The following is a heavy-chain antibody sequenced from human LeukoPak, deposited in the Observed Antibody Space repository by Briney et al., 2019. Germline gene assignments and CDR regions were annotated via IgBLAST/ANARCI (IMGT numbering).Heavy chain of an antibody. Sequence: GGSLRLSCAASGFTFSNYAMNWVRQAPGKGLEWVSAISGDGGGTYYADSVKGRFTISRDNSKNTLYLQMNSLRAEDTAVYYCARGGLWFGELLPHFDYWGQGTLVTVSS. CDR1: GFTFSNYA. V-gene: IGHV3-23*01. D-gene: IGHD3-10*01. J-gene: IGHJ4*02. CDR2: ISGDGGGT. CDR3: ARGGLWFGELLPHFDY.